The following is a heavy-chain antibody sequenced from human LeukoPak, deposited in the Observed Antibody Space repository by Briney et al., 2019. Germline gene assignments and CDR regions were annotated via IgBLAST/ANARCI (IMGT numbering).Heavy chain of an antibody. D-gene: IGHD2-15*01. CDR3: ASSPYRSGGSCRQYYYYGMDV. CDR1: GGSISSYY. CDR2: IYYSGST. V-gene: IGHV4-59*08. J-gene: IGHJ6*02. Sequence: PSETLSLTCTVSGGSISSYYWSWIRQPPGKGLEWIGYIYYSGSTNYNPSLKSRVTISVDTSKNQFSLKLSSVTAADTAVYYCASSPYRSGGSCRQYYYYGMDVWGQGTTVTVSS.